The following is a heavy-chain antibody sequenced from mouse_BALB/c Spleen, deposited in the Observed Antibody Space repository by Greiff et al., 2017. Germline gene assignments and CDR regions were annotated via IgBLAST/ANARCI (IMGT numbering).Heavy chain of an antibody. J-gene: IGHJ4*01. Sequence: VQLKESGTVLARPGASVKMSCKASGYSFTSYWMHWVKQRPGQGLEWIGAIYPGNSDTSYNQKFKGKAKLTAVTSASTAYMELSSLTNEDSAVYYCTGDYRYDGAMDYWGQGTSVTVSS. CDR1: GYSFTSYW. CDR3: TGDYRYDGAMDY. D-gene: IGHD2-14*01. CDR2: IYPGNSDT. V-gene: IGHV1-5*01.